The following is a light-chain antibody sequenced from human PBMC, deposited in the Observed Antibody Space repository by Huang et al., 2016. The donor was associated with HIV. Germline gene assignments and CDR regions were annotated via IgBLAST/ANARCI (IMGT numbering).Light chain of an antibody. V-gene: IGKV2-28*01. CDR2: LRS. CDR1: QSLLPTNGYSY. CDR3: MQALQNPRT. Sequence: IVMTQSPLSLPVTPGEPASISCRSSQSLLPTNGYSYVDWYMRKPGQSPQLLIYLRSNRASGVPDRFSGSGSVLDFTLKISSVEAEDFGIYYCMQALQNPRTFGQGTRLEIK. J-gene: IGKJ5*01.